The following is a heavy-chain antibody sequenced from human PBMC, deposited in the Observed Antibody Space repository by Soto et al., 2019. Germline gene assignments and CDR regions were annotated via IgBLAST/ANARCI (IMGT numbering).Heavy chain of an antibody. V-gene: IGHV1-69*01. D-gene: IGHD3-3*01. J-gene: IGHJ3*02. Sequence: TASGGTFSSYAISWVRQAPGQGLEWMGGIIPIFGTANYAQKFQGRVTITADESTSTAYMELSSLRSEDTAVYYCARETAKGDYDFWSGYRANAFDIWGQGTMVTVSS. CDR3: ARETAKGDYDFWSGYRANAFDI. CDR1: GGTFSSYA. CDR2: IIPIFGTA.